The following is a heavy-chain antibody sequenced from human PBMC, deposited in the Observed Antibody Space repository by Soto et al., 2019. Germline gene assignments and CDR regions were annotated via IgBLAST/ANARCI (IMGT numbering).Heavy chain of an antibody. CDR2: ISYDGSNK. CDR1: GFTFSSYG. V-gene: IGHV3-30*18. J-gene: IGHJ3*02. Sequence: PGGSLRLSCAASGFTFSSYGMHWVRQAPGKGLEWVAVISYDGSNKYYADSVKGRFTISRDNSKNTLYLQMNSLRAEDTAVYYCAKDVVILRYFDLDAFDIWGQGTMVTVSS. D-gene: IGHD3-9*01. CDR3: AKDVVILRYFDLDAFDI.